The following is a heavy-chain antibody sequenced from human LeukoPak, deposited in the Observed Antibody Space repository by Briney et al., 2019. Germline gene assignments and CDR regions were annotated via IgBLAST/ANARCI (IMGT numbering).Heavy chain of an antibody. D-gene: IGHD3-3*01. Sequence: PGGSLRLSCAASGFTFNRYWMSWVRQAPGKGLEWVANIKEDGSRKEYVNSVKGRFTISRDNAKNSLYLQMNSLRAEDTAVYYCAREERVPTIFGVVIPYDIWGQGTMVTVSS. CDR3: AREERVPTIFGVVIPYDI. J-gene: IGHJ3*02. CDR1: GFTFNRYW. CDR2: IKEDGSRK. V-gene: IGHV3-7*01.